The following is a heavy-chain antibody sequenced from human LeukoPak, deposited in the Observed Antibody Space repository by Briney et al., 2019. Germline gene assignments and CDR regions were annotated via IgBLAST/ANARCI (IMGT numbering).Heavy chain of an antibody. D-gene: IGHD6-19*01. CDR3: ASDPSSGWYSVY. CDR2: IIPIFGTA. Sequence: ASVKVSCKACGGTFSSYAISWVRQAPGQGLEWMGGIIPIFGTANYAQKFQGRVTITTDESTSTAYIELSSLRSEDTAVYYCASDPSSGWYSVYWGQGTLVTVSS. V-gene: IGHV1-69*05. J-gene: IGHJ4*02. CDR1: GGTFSSYA.